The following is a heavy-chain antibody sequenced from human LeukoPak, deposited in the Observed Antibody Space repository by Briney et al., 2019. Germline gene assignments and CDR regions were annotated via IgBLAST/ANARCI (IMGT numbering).Heavy chain of an antibody. J-gene: IGHJ6*02. Sequence: GGSLRLSCAASGFTFSSYAMSWVRQAPGKGLEWVSAISGSGGSTYYADSVKGRFTISRDNSKNTLYLQMNSLRAEDTAVYYCARVGSSSPSLFYYYGMDVWGQGTTVTVSS. CDR2: ISGSGGST. D-gene: IGHD6-6*01. CDR1: GFTFSSYA. V-gene: IGHV3-23*01. CDR3: ARVGSSSPSLFYYYGMDV.